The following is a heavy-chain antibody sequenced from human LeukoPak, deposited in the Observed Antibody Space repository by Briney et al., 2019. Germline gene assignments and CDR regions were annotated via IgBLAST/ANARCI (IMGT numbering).Heavy chain of an antibody. CDR2: INSAGST. J-gene: IGHJ4*02. CDR3: AKDQNTVATAPFDY. CDR1: GFTFSSYA. Sequence: GGSLRLSWAASGFTFSSYAMSWVRQAPGKGLEWVSAINSAGSTYYGDSVRGRFTISRDNSKNVLHLQMNSLRAEDTALYYCAKDQNTVATAPFDYWGLGTLVTVSS. D-gene: IGHD4-17*01. V-gene: IGHV3-23*01.